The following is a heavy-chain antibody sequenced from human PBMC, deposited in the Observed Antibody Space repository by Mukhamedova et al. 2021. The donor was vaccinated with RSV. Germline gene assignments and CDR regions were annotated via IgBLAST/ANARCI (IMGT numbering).Heavy chain of an antibody. V-gene: IGHV3-30*02. J-gene: IGHJ4*02. CDR3: AKFSARNASGY. Sequence: FTISRDNSKNTLYLQMNSLRAEDTAVYYCAKFSARNASGYWGQGTLVTVSS. D-gene: IGHD1-1*01.